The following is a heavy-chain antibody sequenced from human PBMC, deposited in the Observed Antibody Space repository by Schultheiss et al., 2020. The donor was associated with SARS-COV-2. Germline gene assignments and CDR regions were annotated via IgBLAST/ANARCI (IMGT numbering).Heavy chain of an antibody. CDR2: ISSSSSYT. CDR3: ARDTSGSVGLDP. J-gene: IGHJ5*02. CDR1: GFTFSDYY. V-gene: IGHV3-11*06. D-gene: IGHD3-10*01. Sequence: GESLKISCAASGFTFSDYYMSWIRQAPGKGLEWVSYISSSSSYTNYADSVKGRFTISRDYAKNSLYLQMNSLRAEDTAVYYCARDTSGSVGLDPWGQGTLVTVSS.